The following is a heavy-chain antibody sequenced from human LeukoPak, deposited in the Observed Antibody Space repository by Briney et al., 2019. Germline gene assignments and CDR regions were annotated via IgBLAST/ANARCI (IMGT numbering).Heavy chain of an antibody. D-gene: IGHD1-1*01. CDR1: GFTFSSYA. Sequence: GGSLRLSCAASGFTFSSYAMHWVRQAPGKGLEWVAVISYDGSNEYYADSVKGRFTISRDNSKNTLYPQMNSLRAEDTAVYYCARAIGTDYYYYYGMDVWGQGTTVTVSS. V-gene: IGHV3-30*04. CDR2: ISYDGSNE. CDR3: ARAIGTDYYYYYGMDV. J-gene: IGHJ6*02.